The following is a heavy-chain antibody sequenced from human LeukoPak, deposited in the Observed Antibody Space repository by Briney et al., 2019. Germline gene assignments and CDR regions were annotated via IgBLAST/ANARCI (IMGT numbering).Heavy chain of an antibody. CDR1: GGTFSSYA. Sequence: SVKVSCKASGGTFSSYAISWVRLAPGPGLEWMGRIITILGIANYAQKFQGRVTITADKSTSTAYMELRSLRSEAAAVYYCASEDTAMVYYFDYWGQGTLVTVSS. CDR3: ASEDTAMVYYFDY. V-gene: IGHV1-69*04. CDR2: IITILGIA. J-gene: IGHJ4*02. D-gene: IGHD5-18*01.